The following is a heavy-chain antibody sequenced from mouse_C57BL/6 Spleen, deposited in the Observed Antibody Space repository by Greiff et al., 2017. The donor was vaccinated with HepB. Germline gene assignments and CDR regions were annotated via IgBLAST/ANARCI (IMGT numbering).Heavy chain of an antibody. CDR1: GFTFSDYG. J-gene: IGHJ1*03. CDR2: ISSGSSTI. Sequence: EVKVVESGGGLVKPGGSLKLSCAASGFTFSDYGMHWVRQAPEKGLEWVAYISSGSSTIYYADTVKGRFTISRDNAKNTLFLQMTSLRSEDTAMYYCANIYYGSSYWYFDVWGTGTTVTVSS. CDR3: ANIYYGSSYWYFDV. D-gene: IGHD1-1*01. V-gene: IGHV5-17*01.